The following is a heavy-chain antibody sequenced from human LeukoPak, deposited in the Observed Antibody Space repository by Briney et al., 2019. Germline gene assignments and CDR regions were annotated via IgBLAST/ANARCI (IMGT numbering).Heavy chain of an antibody. Sequence: GGSLRLSCAASEFTFSSYAMQWVRQAPGKGLEWVSAISGSGGSTYYADSVKGRFTISRDKSKNTLYLQMNSLRAEDTAVYYCAKGLAVAGHFDYWGQGTLVTVSS. CDR2: ISGSGGST. V-gene: IGHV3-23*01. D-gene: IGHD6-19*01. J-gene: IGHJ4*02. CDR3: AKGLAVAGHFDY. CDR1: EFTFSSYA.